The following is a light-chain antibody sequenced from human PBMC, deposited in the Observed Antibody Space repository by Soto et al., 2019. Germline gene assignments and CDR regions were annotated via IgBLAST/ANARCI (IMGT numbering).Light chain of an antibody. CDR3: QQHGNSYT. CDR2: GAS. V-gene: IGKV3-20*01. Sequence: ETVLTQSPGTLSLSPGERATLSCRASQTVNSNYLAWYQQQPGQAPRLLIYGASSRATGIPDRFSGSGSGTDFTLTISRLEPEDFAEYYCQQHGNSYTFGQGTKVEIK. J-gene: IGKJ2*01. CDR1: QTVNSNY.